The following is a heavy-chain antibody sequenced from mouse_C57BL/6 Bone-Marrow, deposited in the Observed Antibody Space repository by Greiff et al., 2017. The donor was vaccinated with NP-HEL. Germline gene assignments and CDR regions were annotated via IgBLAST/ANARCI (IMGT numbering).Heavy chain of an antibody. J-gene: IGHJ2*01. CDR1: GYTFTDYE. CDR2: IDPETGGT. Sequence: QVQLQQSGAELVRPGASVTLSCKASGYTFTDYEMHWVKQTPVHGLEWIGAIDPETGGTAYNQKFKGKAILTADKSSSTAYMELRSLTSEDSAVYYCKGADGYDGYYFDYWGQGTTLTVSS. D-gene: IGHD2-2*01. CDR3: KGADGYDGYYFDY. V-gene: IGHV1-15*01.